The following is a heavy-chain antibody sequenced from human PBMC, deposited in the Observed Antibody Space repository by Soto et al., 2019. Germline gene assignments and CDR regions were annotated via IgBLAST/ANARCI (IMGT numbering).Heavy chain of an antibody. J-gene: IGHJ6*02. CDR2: INPSGGST. CDR1: GYTFTSYY. Sequence: EASVKVSCKASGYTFTSYYMHWVRQAPGQGLEWMGIINPSGGSTSYAQKFQGRVTMTRDTSTSTVYMELSSLRSEDTAVYYCASQPTTVTTQDYYYYGMDVWGQGTTVTVSS. CDR3: ASQPTTVTTQDYYYYGMDV. D-gene: IGHD4-4*01. V-gene: IGHV1-46*01.